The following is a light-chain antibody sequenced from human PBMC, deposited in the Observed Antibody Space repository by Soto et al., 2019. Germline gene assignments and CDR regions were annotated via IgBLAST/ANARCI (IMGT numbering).Light chain of an antibody. CDR2: GAS. CDR1: QGISNN. J-gene: IGKJ1*01. Sequence: DIQMTQSPSSLSASVGDSVTITCRASQGISNNLAWYQQKPGKVPKLLIYGASTLQSEVPSRFSGSRSGTDFPLTISSLQPEDVATYYCQKYDSAPLTFGQGTKVHFK. V-gene: IGKV1-27*01. CDR3: QKYDSAPLT.